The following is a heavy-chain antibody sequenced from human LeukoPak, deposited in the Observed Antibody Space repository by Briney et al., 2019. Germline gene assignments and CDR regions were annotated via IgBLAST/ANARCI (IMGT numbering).Heavy chain of an antibody. CDR1: GFTFSSYG. V-gene: IGHV3-30*02. CDR3: AKDRSGSYSQGLDY. Sequence: GGSLRLSCTASGFTFSSYGMHWVRQAPGKGLEWVAFIRYDGSNKYYADSVKGRFTISRDNSKNTLYLQMNSLRAEDTAVYYCAKDRSGSYSQGLDYWGQGTLVTVSS. J-gene: IGHJ4*02. D-gene: IGHD1-26*01. CDR2: IRYDGSNK.